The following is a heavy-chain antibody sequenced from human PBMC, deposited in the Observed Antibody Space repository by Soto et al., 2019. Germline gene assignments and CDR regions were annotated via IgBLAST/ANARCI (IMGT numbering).Heavy chain of an antibody. Sequence: QVQLVESGGGVVQPWRSLRLSCAASGFTFSSYGMHWVRQAPGKGLEWGAVIWYDGSNKYYADSVKGRFTISRDNSKNTRYLQMNGLRAEDTAVYYCARGGRCCYNSGWFDPWGQGALGTVSS. CDR3: ARGGRCCYNSGWFDP. J-gene: IGHJ5*02. D-gene: IGHD5-12*01. CDR2: IWYDGSNK. CDR1: GFTFSSYG. V-gene: IGHV3-33*01.